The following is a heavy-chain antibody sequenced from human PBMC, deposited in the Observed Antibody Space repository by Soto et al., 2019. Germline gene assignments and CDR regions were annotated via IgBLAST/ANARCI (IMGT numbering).Heavy chain of an antibody. Sequence: SETLSLTCAVSGGSISSGGYSWSWIRQPPGKGLEWIGYIYHSGSTYYNPSLKSRVTISVDTSKNQFSLKLSSVTAADTAVYYCARVNSGYDAFDIWGQGTMVTVSS. CDR1: GGSISSGGYS. D-gene: IGHD3-22*01. CDR3: ARVNSGYDAFDI. V-gene: IGHV4-30-2*05. CDR2: IYHSGST. J-gene: IGHJ3*02.